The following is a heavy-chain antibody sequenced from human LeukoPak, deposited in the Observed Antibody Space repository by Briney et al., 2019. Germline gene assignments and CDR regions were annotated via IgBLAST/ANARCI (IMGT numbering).Heavy chain of an antibody. CDR3: AREAVAAAGTVYYYYYYMDV. D-gene: IGHD6-13*01. CDR2: IYYSGST. CDR1: GGSISSYY. Sequence: SETLSLTCTVSGGSISSYYWSWIRQPPGKGLEWIGCIYYSGSTNYNPSFKSRVTISVDTSKNQFSLKLSSVTAADTAVYYCAREAVAAAGTVYYYYYYMDVWGKGTTVTISS. V-gene: IGHV4-59*12. J-gene: IGHJ6*03.